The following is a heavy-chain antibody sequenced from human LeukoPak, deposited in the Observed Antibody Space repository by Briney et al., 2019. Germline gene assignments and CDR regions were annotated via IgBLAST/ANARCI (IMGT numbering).Heavy chain of an antibody. CDR1: GFTFSSYW. CDR2: INQYGSEK. CDR3: ARGGGSRATTANFDY. D-gene: IGHD5-24*01. J-gene: IGHJ4*02. V-gene: IGHV3-7*03. Sequence: GGSLRLSCAASGFTFSSYWMSWVRQAPGKGLEWVANINQYGSEKYYVDSVKGRFTISRDNAKNSLYLQMNSLRAEDTAVYYCARGGGSRATTANFDYWGQGSLVTVSS.